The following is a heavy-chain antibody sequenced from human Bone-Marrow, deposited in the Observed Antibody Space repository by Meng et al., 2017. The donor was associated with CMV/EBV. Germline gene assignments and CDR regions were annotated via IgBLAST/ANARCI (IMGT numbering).Heavy chain of an antibody. CDR3: VRVPSERFYFDS. CDR2: TRKKAHSDST. V-gene: IGHV3-72*01. D-gene: IGHD6-19*01. Sequence: GFGVNVSSHNLDWVRQGPGKGLEWVGRTRKKAHSDSTEYAASVRSRFTISRDDSKNSLFLQMNSLKTEDAAVYYCVRVPSERFYFDSWGQGTLVTVSS. J-gene: IGHJ4*02. CDR1: GVNVSSHN.